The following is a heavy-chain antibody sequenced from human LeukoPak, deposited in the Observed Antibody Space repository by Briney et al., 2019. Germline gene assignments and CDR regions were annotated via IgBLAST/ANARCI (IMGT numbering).Heavy chain of an antibody. CDR2: ISSSSSYI. Sequence: GGSLTLPCAASGFTFSSYSMNWVRQAPGKGLEWVSSISSSSSYIYYADSVKGRFTISRDKAKNSLYLQMNSLRAEDTAVYYCARDRGYILTGLRLDVWGQGTTVTVSS. V-gene: IGHV3-21*01. J-gene: IGHJ6*02. D-gene: IGHD3-9*01. CDR3: ARDRGYILTGLRLDV. CDR1: GFTFSSYS.